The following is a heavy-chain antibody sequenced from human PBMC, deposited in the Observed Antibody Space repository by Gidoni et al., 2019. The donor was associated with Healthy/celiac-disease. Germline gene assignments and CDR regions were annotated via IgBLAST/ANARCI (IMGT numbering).Heavy chain of an antibody. V-gene: IGHV4-34*12. Sequence: QVQLQQWSAGLLKPAETLSLTCAVDGGSFSGYYWSWIRQPPGQGLEWSGEIIHSGSTNYNPSLKSRVTRSVDTSKNQFSLKLSSVTAADTAVYYCARVTTVTTVLDYWGQGTLVTVSS. J-gene: IGHJ4*02. CDR1: GGSFSGYY. CDR2: IIHSGST. CDR3: ARVTTVTTVLDY. D-gene: IGHD4-17*01.